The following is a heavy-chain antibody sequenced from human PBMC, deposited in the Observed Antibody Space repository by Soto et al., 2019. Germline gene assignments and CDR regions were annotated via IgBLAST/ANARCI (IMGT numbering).Heavy chain of an antibody. V-gene: IGHV3-11*06. Sequence: QVQLVESGGGLVKPGGSLRLSCAASGFTFSDYYMSWIRQAPGKGLEWGSYISSSSSYTNYADSVKGRFTISRDNAKNSLYLQMNSLRAEDTAVYYCARGGRSITGTLGWFDPWGQGTLVTVSS. D-gene: IGHD1-20*01. CDR3: ARGGRSITGTLGWFDP. CDR1: GFTFSDYY. J-gene: IGHJ5*02. CDR2: ISSSSSYT.